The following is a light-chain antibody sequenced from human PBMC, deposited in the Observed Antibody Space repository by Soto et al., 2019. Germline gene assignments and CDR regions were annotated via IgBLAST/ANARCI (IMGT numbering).Light chain of an antibody. CDR3: TSYASGSSHVV. CDR2: DVN. J-gene: IGLJ2*01. Sequence: QSALTQPASVSGSPGQSITLSCTGTSSDIGGYDYVSWYQRHPDKAPKLIIYDVNNRPSGVSNRFSGSKSGNTASLTISGLQAEDEADYYCTSYASGSSHVVFAGGTKLTVL. V-gene: IGLV2-14*01. CDR1: SSDIGGYDY.